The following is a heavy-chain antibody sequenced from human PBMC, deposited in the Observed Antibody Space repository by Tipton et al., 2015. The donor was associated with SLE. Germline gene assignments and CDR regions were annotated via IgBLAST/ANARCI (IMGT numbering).Heavy chain of an antibody. CDR2: ISYDERNK. D-gene: IGHD1-1*01. CDR3: AKDCTHLYNCLDY. V-gene: IGHV3-30*18. J-gene: IGHJ4*02. CDR1: GFTFSSYW. Sequence: SLRLSCAASGFTFSSYWMHWVRQAPGKGLEWVAVISYDERNKYYADSVKGRFTISRDNSKNTLSLQMNSLRPEDTAMYYCAKDCTHLYNCLDYWGQGTLVTVSS.